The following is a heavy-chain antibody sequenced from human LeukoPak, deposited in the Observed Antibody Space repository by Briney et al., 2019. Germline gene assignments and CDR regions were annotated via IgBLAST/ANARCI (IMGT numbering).Heavy chain of an antibody. J-gene: IGHJ4*02. D-gene: IGHD3-22*01. Sequence: GGSLRLSCAASGFTYSSYAMSWVRQAPGKELEWVSAISGSGGSTYYADSVKGRFTISRDNSKNTLYLQMNSLRAEDTAVYYCAKVGENYYDSSGYPDWGQGTLVTVSS. CDR3: AKVGENYYDSSGYPD. CDR1: GFTYSSYA. CDR2: ISGSGGST. V-gene: IGHV3-23*01.